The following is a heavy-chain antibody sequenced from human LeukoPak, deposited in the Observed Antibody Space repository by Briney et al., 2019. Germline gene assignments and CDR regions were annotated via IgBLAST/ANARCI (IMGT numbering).Heavy chain of an antibody. CDR3: ARHDSFIPY. D-gene: IGHD5-18*01. CDR2: ISDNEGRT. V-gene: IGHV3-23*01. CDR1: GFNFNYYA. J-gene: IGHJ4*02. Sequence: GGSLRLSCAASGFNFNYYAMSWVRQAPGKGLEWVSGISDNEGRTYYTDSVKGRFTISRDRTKNTVYLQMHNLRADDTAVYFCARHDSFIPYWGQGTLVIVSS.